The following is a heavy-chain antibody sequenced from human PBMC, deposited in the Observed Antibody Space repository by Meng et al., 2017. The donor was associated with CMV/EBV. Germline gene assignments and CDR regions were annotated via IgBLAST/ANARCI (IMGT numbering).Heavy chain of an antibody. Sequence: QVPLVVSGGGVGQPGRSLRLSWAASGFTFSSYAMHWVRQAPGKGLGWVAVISYDGSNKYYADSVKGRFTISRDNSKNTLYLQMNSLRAEDTAVYYCARGSVAGFDYWGQGTLVTVSS. J-gene: IGHJ4*02. CDR1: GFTFSSYA. V-gene: IGHV3-30-3*01. CDR3: ARGSVAGFDY. CDR2: ISYDGSNK. D-gene: IGHD6-19*01.